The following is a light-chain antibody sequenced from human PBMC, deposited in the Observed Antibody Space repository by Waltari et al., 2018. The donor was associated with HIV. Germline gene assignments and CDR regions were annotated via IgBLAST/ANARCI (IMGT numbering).Light chain of an antibody. J-gene: IGKJ1*01. V-gene: IGKV1-NL1*01. CDR2: AAS. Sequence: DIQMTQSPSSLPASVGDRVTITCRASQGISNSLAWYQQKPGKAPKVLLYAASRLESGVPSRFSGSGSGKDYTLTISSLQPEDFATYYCQQYYSSPTFGQGTKVEIK. CDR1: QGISNS. CDR3: QQYYSSPT.